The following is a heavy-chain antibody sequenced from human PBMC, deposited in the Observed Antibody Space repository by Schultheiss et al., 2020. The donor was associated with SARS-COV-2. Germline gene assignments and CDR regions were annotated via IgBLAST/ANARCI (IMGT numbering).Heavy chain of an antibody. Sequence: SETLSLTCTVSGGSISSYYWSWIRQPPGKGLEWIGYIYYSGSTNYNPSLKSRVTISVDTSKNQFSLKLSSVTAADTAVYYCARDVVTGDLTTGGFWGQGTLVTVSS. J-gene: IGHJ4*02. V-gene: IGHV4-59*01. CDR1: GGSISSYY. CDR3: ARDVVTGDLTTGGF. CDR2: IYYSGST. D-gene: IGHD1-1*01.